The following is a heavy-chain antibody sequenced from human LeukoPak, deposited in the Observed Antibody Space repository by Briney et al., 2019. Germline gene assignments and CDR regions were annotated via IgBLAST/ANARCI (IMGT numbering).Heavy chain of an antibody. D-gene: IGHD6-13*01. Sequence: PGGSLRLSCAASGFTFSSYSMNWVRQAPGKGLEWVSSISSSSSYIYYADSVKGRFTISRDSSKNTLHLQMSSLRAEDTAVYYCAKLSRISSAAGASFDYWGQGTLVTVAS. CDR3: AKLSRISSAAGASFDY. CDR2: ISSSSSYI. V-gene: IGHV3-21*04. CDR1: GFTFSSYS. J-gene: IGHJ4*02.